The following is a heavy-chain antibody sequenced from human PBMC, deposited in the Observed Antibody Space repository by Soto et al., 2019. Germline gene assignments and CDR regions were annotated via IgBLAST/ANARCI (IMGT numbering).Heavy chain of an antibody. V-gene: IGHV3-7*01. J-gene: IGHJ5*02. CDR2: IKQDGSEI. CDR3: VRGTVLRYLSHWFDP. D-gene: IGHD3-9*01. CDR1: GFTFSSYW. Sequence: PGGSLRLSCAASGFTFSSYWMSWVRQAPGKGLEWVANIKQDGSEIYYVDSVKGRFTISRDNAKDSLYLQMNSVRAEDTAVYYCVRGTVLRYLSHWFDPWGPGTLVTVYS.